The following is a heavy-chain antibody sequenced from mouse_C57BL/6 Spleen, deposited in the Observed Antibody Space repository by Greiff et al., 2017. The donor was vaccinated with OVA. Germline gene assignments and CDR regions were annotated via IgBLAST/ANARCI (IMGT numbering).Heavy chain of an antibody. CDR1: GFTFSAYY. V-gene: IGHV5-16*01. CDR3: ARGNYYGSIYFDY. D-gene: IGHD1-1*01. J-gene: IGHJ2*01. Sequence: EVKLVESEGGLVQPGSSMTLSCTASGFTFSAYYMAWVRQVPEKGLEWVANINYDGSSTYYLDSLKIRFIISRDNAKNILYLQMSSLKSEDTATYYCARGNYYGSIYFDYWGQGTTRTVSS. CDR2: INYDGSST.